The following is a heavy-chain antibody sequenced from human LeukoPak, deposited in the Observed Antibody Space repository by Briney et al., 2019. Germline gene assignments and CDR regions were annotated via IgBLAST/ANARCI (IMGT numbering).Heavy chain of an antibody. V-gene: IGHV3-21*01. D-gene: IGHD2-2*01. CDR1: GFTFSSYI. CDR3: ARSGSRAHFIVVVPAANYDY. Sequence: RSLRLSRAASGFTFSSYIMNSVPQAPGKRLKYCSSISSSSRYIYYADTGKGRFTISRDNAKNSLYLQMNSLRAEDTAVYYCARSGSRAHFIVVVPAANYDYWGQGTLVTVSS. CDR2: ISSSSRYI. J-gene: IGHJ4*02.